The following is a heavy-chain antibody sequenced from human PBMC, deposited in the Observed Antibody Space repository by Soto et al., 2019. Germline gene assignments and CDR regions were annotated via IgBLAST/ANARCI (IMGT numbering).Heavy chain of an antibody. CDR3: TTDRYCSGGCCLLAGYYYMDV. CDR2: IKSKTDGGTT. Sequence: EVQLVESGGGLVKPGGSLRLACAATGFTFSSAWMSWVRQAPGKGLEWVGRIKSKTDGGTTDYAAPVKGRFTISRDDSKNTLYLQMNSLKTEDTAVYYCTTDRYCSGGCCLLAGYYYMDVCRKGTTVTVSS. J-gene: IGHJ6*03. V-gene: IGHV3-15*01. D-gene: IGHD2-15*01. CDR1: GFTFSSAW.